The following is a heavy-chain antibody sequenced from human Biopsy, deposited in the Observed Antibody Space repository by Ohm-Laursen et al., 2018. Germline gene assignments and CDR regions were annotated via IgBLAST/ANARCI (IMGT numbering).Heavy chain of an antibody. Sequence: ASVKVSCKTSGYTFTTYYMHWVRQAPGQGLEWMGIMNPSGGSRTNAQKFHDRVTMTRDTSTSTVYMELSSLRADDTAVYYCALAAAQTVTHFDYWGQGTLVTVSS. J-gene: IGHJ4*02. CDR2: MNPSGGSR. D-gene: IGHD4-17*01. CDR3: ALAAAQTVTHFDY. CDR1: GYTFTTYY. V-gene: IGHV1-46*01.